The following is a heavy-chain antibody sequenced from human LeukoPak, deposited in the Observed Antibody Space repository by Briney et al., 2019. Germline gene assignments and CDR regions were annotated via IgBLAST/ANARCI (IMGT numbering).Heavy chain of an antibody. J-gene: IGHJ5*01. CDR2: ITSSGTYI. CDR1: GFTFTSYS. V-gene: IGHV3-21*01. Sequence: GGSLRLSCAASGFTFTSYSMNWVRQAPGKGLEWVSSITSSGTYIYYADSVRSRFTTSRDNAKNSLYLQMNSLRAEDTAVYYCARDMGRYCSGGSCYSGWFDSWGQGTLVTVSS. CDR3: ARDMGRYCSGGSCYSGWFDS. D-gene: IGHD2-15*01.